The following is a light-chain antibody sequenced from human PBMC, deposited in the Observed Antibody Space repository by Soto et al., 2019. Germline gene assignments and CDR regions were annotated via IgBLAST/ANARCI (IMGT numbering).Light chain of an antibody. CDR3: QQYGSSPT. Sequence: EIVLTQSPGTLSLSPGERATLSSRASQSVSSSYLAWYQQTPGQAPRLLIYGAYSRATGIPDRFSGSVSGTDFTLIISRLEPEDFAVYYCQQYGSSPTFGQGTKVDIK. V-gene: IGKV3-20*01. CDR1: QSVSSSY. CDR2: GAY. J-gene: IGKJ1*01.